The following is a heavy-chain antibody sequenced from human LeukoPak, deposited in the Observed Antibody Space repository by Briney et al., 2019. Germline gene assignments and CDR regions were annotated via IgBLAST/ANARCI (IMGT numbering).Heavy chain of an antibody. D-gene: IGHD3-16*01. Sequence: ASVKVSCKASGYTFTSYGISWVRQAPGHGLEWMGWISAYNGNTNYAQKLQGRVTMTTDTSTSTAYMELRSLRSDDTAVYYCARDTFGRGAFDIWGQGTMVTVSS. CDR1: GYTFTSYG. J-gene: IGHJ3*02. CDR3: ARDTFGRGAFDI. CDR2: ISAYNGNT. V-gene: IGHV1-18*01.